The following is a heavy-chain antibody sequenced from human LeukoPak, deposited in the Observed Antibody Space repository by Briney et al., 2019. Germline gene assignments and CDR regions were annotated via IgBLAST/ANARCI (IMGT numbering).Heavy chain of an antibody. D-gene: IGHD2-15*01. J-gene: IGHJ4*02. Sequence: GGSLRLSCAASGFTFSRYAMTWVRQAPGKGLEWVSHISGSGDGTFYADSVKGRFTISRDNSKNTLYLQMNSLRAEDTAVYYCARAPVVGQGGYWGQGTLVTVSS. V-gene: IGHV3-23*01. CDR1: GFTFSRYA. CDR3: ARAPVVGQGGY. CDR2: ISGSGDGT.